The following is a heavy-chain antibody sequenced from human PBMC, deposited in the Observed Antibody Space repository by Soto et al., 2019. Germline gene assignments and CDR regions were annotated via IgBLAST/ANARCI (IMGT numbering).Heavy chain of an antibody. CDR2: IYYSGST. V-gene: IGHV4-59*01. CDR1: CGSISSYY. D-gene: IGHD6-13*01. J-gene: IGHJ4*02. CDR3: ALAAAGTGLFDY. Sequence: SETLSVTCTVSCGSISSYYWSWIRQPPGKGLEWIGYIYYSGSTNYNPSLKSRVTISVDTSKNQFSLKLSSVTAADTAVYYCALAAAGTGLFDYWGQGTLVTVSS.